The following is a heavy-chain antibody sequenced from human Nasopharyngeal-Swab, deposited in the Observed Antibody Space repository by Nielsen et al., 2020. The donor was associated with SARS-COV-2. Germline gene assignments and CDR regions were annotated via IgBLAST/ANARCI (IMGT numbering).Heavy chain of an antibody. Sequence: GESLKISCAASGFTFSNFAMSWVRQAPGKGLEWVSVISGDSDTTYYADSVRGRFTISRDNSKNTLKLQMNNLRAEDTAIYYCAKDRDSGDDSEEYYHYYGMDVWGQGAPVTVSS. J-gene: IGHJ6*02. D-gene: IGHD5-12*01. V-gene: IGHV3-23*01. CDR3: AKDRDSGDDSEEYYHYYGMDV. CDR2: ISGDSDTT. CDR1: GFTFSNFA.